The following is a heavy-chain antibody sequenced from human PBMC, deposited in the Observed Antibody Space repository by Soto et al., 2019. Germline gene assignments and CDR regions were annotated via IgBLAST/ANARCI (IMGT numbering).Heavy chain of an antibody. Sequence: PSETLSLTCSVSGDAISNYDCSWIRQTPWRGLEWIGCVHESGITDYNPSLRGRVIISLHTSKSQFSLSLRSATAADTATYYCSRGTRAMITSFFDYCGQGIPVAVCS. D-gene: IGHD3-22*01. CDR3: SRGTRAMITSFFDY. J-gene: IGHJ4*02. CDR1: GDAISNYD. V-gene: IGHV4-59*03. CDR2: VHESGIT.